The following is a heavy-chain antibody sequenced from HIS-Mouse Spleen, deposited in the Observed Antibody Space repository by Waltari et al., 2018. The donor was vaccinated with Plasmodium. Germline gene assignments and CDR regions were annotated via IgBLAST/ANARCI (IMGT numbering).Heavy chain of an antibody. V-gene: IGHV2-70*15. CDR1: GFSLSTSGMC. Sequence: QVTLRESGPALVKPTQTLTLTCTFSGFSLSTSGMCVSWIRQPPGKALEWLARIDWDDDKYYSTSLKNRLTISKDTSKNQVVLTMTNMDPVDTATYYCARHKKRGQLVRGYFDYWGQGTLVTVSS. D-gene: IGHD6-6*01. CDR2: IDWDDDK. CDR3: ARHKKRGQLVRGYFDY. J-gene: IGHJ4*02.